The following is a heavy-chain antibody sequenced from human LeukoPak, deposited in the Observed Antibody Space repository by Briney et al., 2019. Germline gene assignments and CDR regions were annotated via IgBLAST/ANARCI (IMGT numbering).Heavy chain of an antibody. Sequence: GRSLRLSCAASGFTFSSYGMHWVRQAPGKGLEWVAVIWYDGSNKYYADSVKGRFTISRDNSKSTLYLQMNSLRAEDTAVYYCARDYGSGSYLLYYFDYWGQGTLVTVSS. CDR1: GFTFSSYG. J-gene: IGHJ4*02. CDR3: ARDYGSGSYLLYYFDY. CDR2: IWYDGSNK. V-gene: IGHV3-33*01. D-gene: IGHD3-10*01.